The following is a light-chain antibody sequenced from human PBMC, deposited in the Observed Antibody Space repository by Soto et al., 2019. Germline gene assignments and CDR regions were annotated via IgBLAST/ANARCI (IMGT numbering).Light chain of an antibody. Sequence: DIQMTQSPSTLSASVGDRVTITCRASHSISSWLAWYQQKPGKAPKLLIYKASSLESGVPSRFSASGSGTEFPLTISSLQPDDFATYYCQQYNSYPWTFGQGTKVEIK. V-gene: IGKV1-5*03. CDR3: QQYNSYPWT. J-gene: IGKJ1*01. CDR2: KAS. CDR1: HSISSW.